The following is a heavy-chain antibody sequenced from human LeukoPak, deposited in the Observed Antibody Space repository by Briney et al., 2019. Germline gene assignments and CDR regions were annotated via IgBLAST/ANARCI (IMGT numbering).Heavy chain of an antibody. D-gene: IGHD4-17*01. Sequence: GGSLRLSCAASGFTFSSYAMSWVRQAPGKGLEWVSAISGSGGSTYYADSVKGRFTISRDNSKYTLYLQMNSLRAEDTAVYYCAKTRAVRRQGFDYWGQGTLVTVSS. CDR1: GFTFSSYA. CDR3: AKTRAVRRQGFDY. CDR2: ISGSGGST. J-gene: IGHJ4*02. V-gene: IGHV3-23*01.